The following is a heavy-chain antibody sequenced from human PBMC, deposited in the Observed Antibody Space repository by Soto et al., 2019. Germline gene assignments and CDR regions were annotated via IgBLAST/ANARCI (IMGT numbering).Heavy chain of an antibody. CDR2: IYHSGST. J-gene: IGHJ5*02. D-gene: IGHD2-2*01. V-gene: IGHV4-30-2*01. CDR1: GGSISSGGYS. CDR3: ARADCSSTSCYWFDP. Sequence: LSLTCAVSGGSISSGGYSWSWIRQPPGKGMEWIGYIYHSGSTYYNPSLKSRVTISVDRSKNQFSLKLSSVTAADTAVYYCARADCSSTSCYWFDPWGQGTLVTVSS.